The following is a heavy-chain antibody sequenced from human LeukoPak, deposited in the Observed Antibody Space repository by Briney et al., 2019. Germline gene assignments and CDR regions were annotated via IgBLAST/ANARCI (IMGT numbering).Heavy chain of an antibody. CDR1: GFTFTNYG. V-gene: IGHV3-23*01. D-gene: IGHD1-14*01. Sequence: GGSLILSCSASGFTFTNYGMSWVRQAPGKGLEWVSGLSGSGDGQFYADSVEGRFTISRDIFNNIWYLQMNSLRAEDTAVYYCAKGCQCPSGLSSWFDPRGQGTLVAVSS. CDR2: LSGSGDGQ. J-gene: IGHJ5*02. CDR3: AKGCQCPSGLSSWFDP.